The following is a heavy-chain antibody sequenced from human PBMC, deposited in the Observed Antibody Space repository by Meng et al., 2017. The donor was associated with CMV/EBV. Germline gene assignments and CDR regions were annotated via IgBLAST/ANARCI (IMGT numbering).Heavy chain of an antibody. V-gene: IGHV4-61*01. J-gene: IGHJ4*02. CDR3: ARGQYDSSGYYYGPRRLLAGAALDY. CDR1: GGSVSSGSYY. CDR2: IYYSGST. Sequence: SETLSLTCTVSGGSVSSGSYYWSWIRQPPGKGLEWIGYIYYSGSTNYNPSLKSRVTISVDTSKNQFSLKLSSVTAADTAVYYCARGQYDSSGYYYGPRRLLAGAALDYWGQGTLVTVSS. D-gene: IGHD3-22*01.